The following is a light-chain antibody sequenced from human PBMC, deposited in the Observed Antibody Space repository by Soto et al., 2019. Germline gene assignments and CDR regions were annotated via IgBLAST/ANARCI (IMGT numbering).Light chain of an antibody. J-gene: IGKJ3*01. CDR3: QQYGSSRFT. Sequence: EIVLTQSPGTLSLSPGERATLSCRASPSISSSYLAWYQQKPGQAPRLLVYGASSRATGIPARFSGSGSVTDFTLNISSLEPEDFAVYYWQQYGSSRFTFGPGTKVDSK. V-gene: IGKV3-20*01. CDR2: GAS. CDR1: PSISSSY.